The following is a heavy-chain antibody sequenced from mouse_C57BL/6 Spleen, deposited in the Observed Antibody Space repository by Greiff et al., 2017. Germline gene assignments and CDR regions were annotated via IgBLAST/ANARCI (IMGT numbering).Heavy chain of an antibody. CDR1: GFTFSSYG. CDR2: ISSGGSYT. D-gene: IGHD3-3*01. Sequence: EVMLVESGGDLVKPGGSLKLSCAASGFTFSSYGMSWVRQTPDKRLEWVATISSGGSYTYYPDSVKGRFTISRDNAKNTLYLQMSSLKSEDTAMYYCARLWDRGYFDYWGQGTTLTVSS. J-gene: IGHJ2*01. V-gene: IGHV5-6*02. CDR3: ARLWDRGYFDY.